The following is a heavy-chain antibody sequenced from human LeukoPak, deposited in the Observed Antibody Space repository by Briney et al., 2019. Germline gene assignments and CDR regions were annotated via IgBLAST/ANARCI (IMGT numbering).Heavy chain of an antibody. J-gene: IGHJ4*02. V-gene: IGHV3-23*01. D-gene: IGHD3-22*01. Sequence: GGSLRLSCAASGFTFSSYAMSWVRQAPGKGLEWVSAISGSGGSTYYADSVKGRFTTSRDNSKNTLYLQMNSLRAEDTAVYYCAKSDSSGYYYFDYWGQGTLVTVSS. CDR3: AKSDSSGYYYFDY. CDR1: GFTFSSYA. CDR2: ISGSGGST.